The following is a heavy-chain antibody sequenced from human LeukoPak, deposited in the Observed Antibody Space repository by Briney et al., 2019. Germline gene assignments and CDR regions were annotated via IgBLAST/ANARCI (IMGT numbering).Heavy chain of an antibody. CDR2: IYHSGSS. Sequence: SETLSLTCTVSGDSISSYYWSWIRQPAGKGLEWIGRIYHSGSSNYNPPLKSRVTMSVDKSKNQFSLKLTSVTAADTGVYYCARGGDSSGYYYSIDHWGQGTLVTVSS. D-gene: IGHD3-22*01. J-gene: IGHJ4*02. CDR3: ARGGDSSGYYYSIDH. CDR1: GDSISSYY. V-gene: IGHV4-4*07.